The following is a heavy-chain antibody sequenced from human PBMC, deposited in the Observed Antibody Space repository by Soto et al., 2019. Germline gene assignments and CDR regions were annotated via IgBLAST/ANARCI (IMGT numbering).Heavy chain of an antibody. D-gene: IGHD3-3*01. Sequence: PSETLSLTCTVSGGSISSYYWSWIRQPPGKGLEWIGYIYYSGSTNYNPSLKSRVTISVDTSKNQFSLKLSSVTAADTAVYYCARVFEGADTIFGVDTYYYYYYMDVWGKGTTVTVSS. CDR1: GGSISSYY. J-gene: IGHJ6*03. V-gene: IGHV4-59*01. CDR2: IYYSGST. CDR3: ARVFEGADTIFGVDTYYYYYYMDV.